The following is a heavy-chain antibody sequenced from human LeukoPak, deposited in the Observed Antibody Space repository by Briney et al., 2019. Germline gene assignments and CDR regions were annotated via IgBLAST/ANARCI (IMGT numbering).Heavy chain of an antibody. CDR2: IYYRGST. J-gene: IGHJ4*02. CDR3: ARHLRGEGFDY. V-gene: IGHV4-59*08. CDR1: GGSISSYY. Sequence: SETLSLTCTVSGGSISSYYWSWIRQPPGKGLEWIGYIYYRGSTNYNPSLKSRVTISVDTSKNQFSLKLSSVTAADTAVYYCARHLRGEGFDYWGQGTLVTVSS. D-gene: IGHD3-16*01.